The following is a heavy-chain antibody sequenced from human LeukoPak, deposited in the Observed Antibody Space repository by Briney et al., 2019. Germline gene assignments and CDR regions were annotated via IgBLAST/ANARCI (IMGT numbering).Heavy chain of an antibody. D-gene: IGHD2-2*02. J-gene: IGHJ6*02. CDR2: IYYSGST. Sequence: SETLSLTCTVSGGSTSSGGYYWSWIRQHPGKGLEWIGYIYYSGSTYYNPSLKSRVTISVDTSKNQFSLKLSSVTAADTAVYYCARDLGDCSSTSCYTPHSGMDVWGQGTTVTVSS. CDR3: ARDLGDCSSTSCYTPHSGMDV. V-gene: IGHV4-31*03. CDR1: GGSTSSGGYY.